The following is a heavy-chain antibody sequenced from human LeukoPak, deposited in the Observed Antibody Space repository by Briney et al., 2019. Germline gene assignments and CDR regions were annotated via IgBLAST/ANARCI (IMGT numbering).Heavy chain of an antibody. D-gene: IGHD1-26*01. J-gene: IGHJ3*02. CDR1: GFTFSDYY. CDR2: ISSSGSTI. CDR3: ARVVEWELLGAFDI. Sequence: GGSLRLSCAASGFTFSDYYMSWIRQAPGKGLEWVSYISSSGSTIYYADSVKGRFTISRDNAKNSLYLQMNSLRAEDTAVYYCARVVEWELLGAFDIWGQGTMVTVSS. V-gene: IGHV3-11*01.